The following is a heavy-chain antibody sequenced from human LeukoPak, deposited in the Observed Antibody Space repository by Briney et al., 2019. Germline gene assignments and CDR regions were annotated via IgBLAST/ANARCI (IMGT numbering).Heavy chain of an antibody. D-gene: IGHD1-26*01. CDR2: INHSGST. V-gene: IGHV4-34*01. Sequence: SETLSLTCAVYGGSFSGYYWSWIRQPPGKGLEWIGEINHSGSTNYNPSLKSRVTISVDTSKNQFPLKLSSVTAADTAVYYCARGRLWGKNFDYWGQGTLVTVSS. CDR3: ARGRLWGKNFDY. CDR1: GGSFSGYY. J-gene: IGHJ4*02.